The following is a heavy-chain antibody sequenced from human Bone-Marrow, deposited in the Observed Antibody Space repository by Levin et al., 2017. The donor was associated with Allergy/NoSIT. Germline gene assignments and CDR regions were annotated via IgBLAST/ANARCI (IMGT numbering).Heavy chain of an antibody. D-gene: IGHD6-19*01. CDR2: VSWNGASV. J-gene: IGHJ3*02. Sequence: PGGSLRLSCAASGITFDDYAMHWIRQAPGKGLEWVAGVSWNGASVGYADAVQGRFLISRDNAKNPLFLELRSLRVEDTALYYCERAGYPNKRGSGWFGDDDSLDMWGQGTMVTV. CDR1: GITFDDYA. CDR3: ERAGYPNKRGSGWFGDDDSLDM. V-gene: IGHV3-9*01.